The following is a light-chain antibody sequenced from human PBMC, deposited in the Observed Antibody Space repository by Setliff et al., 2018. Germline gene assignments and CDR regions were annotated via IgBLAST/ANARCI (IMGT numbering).Light chain of an antibody. CDR3: GSYTNTFGYV. Sequence: QSALTQPASVSGSPGQSITISCSGTSSDVGSYDFVSWFQQHPGKVPKLIIFDVNNRPSGISDRFSGSKSGTTASLTISGLQSADEADYFCGSYTNTFGYVFGSGTKGTVL. CDR2: DVN. J-gene: IGLJ1*01. CDR1: SSDVGSYDF. V-gene: IGLV2-14*03.